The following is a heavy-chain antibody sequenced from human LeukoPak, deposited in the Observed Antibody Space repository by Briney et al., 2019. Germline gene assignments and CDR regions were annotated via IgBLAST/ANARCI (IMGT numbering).Heavy chain of an antibody. D-gene: IGHD1-26*01. Sequence: GGSLRLSCAASESTFSSYAMSWVRQAPGKGLEWVSTISGSGGSTYYADSVKGRFTISRDNSKNTLYLQMNSLRAEDTAVYYCAKDRWELLRTYYFDSWGQGTLVTVSS. CDR3: AKDRWELLRTYYFDS. V-gene: IGHV3-23*01. J-gene: IGHJ4*02. CDR2: ISGSGGST. CDR1: ESTFSSYA.